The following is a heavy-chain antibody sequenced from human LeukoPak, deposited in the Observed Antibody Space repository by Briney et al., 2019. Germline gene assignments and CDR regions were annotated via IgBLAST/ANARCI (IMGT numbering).Heavy chain of an antibody. CDR3: AKGLMGATPYYFDY. CDR2: ISYDGRNK. V-gene: IGHV3-30-3*01. Sequence: QPGRSLRLSCAASGFFLSTYTMYWVRQAPVKGLEWVAIISYDGRNKYYADSVKGRFTISRDNSKNTLYLQMNSLRADDTAVYYCAKGLMGATPYYFDYWGQGTLVTVSS. CDR1: GFFLSTYT. J-gene: IGHJ4*02. D-gene: IGHD1-26*01.